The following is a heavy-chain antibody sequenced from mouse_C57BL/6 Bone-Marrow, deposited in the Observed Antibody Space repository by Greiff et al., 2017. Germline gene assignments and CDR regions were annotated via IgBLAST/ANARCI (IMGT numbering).Heavy chain of an antibody. Sequence: VQLQQSGAELVMPGASVKLSCKASGYTFTSYWMHWLKQRPGQGLEWIGEIDPSDSYTNYNQKFKGKSTLTVDKSSSTAYMQLSSLTSEDSAVYYGARWDYGSCYGDWGQGTTLTVSS. CDR3: ARWDYGSCYGD. J-gene: IGHJ2*01. D-gene: IGHD1-1*01. V-gene: IGHV1-69*01. CDR1: GYTFTSYW. CDR2: IDPSDSYT.